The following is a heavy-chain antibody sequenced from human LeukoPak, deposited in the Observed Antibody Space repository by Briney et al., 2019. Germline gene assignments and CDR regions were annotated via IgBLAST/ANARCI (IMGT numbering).Heavy chain of an antibody. J-gene: IGHJ4*02. CDR2: ISAYNGNT. CDR1: GYTFTSYG. Sequence: GASVKVSCKASGYTFTSYGISWVRQAPGQGLEWMGWISAYNGNTHYAQRLQSRVTMTTDTSTSTAYMELRSLRSDDTAMYYCARKEQQLAFDYWGQGTLVTVSS. CDR3: ARKEQQLAFDY. D-gene: IGHD6-13*01. V-gene: IGHV1-18*04.